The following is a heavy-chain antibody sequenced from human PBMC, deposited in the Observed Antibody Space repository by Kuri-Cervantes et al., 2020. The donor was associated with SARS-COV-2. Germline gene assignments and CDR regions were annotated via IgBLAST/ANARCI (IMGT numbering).Heavy chain of an antibody. CDR2: VIPTFGTA. CDR3: ASSNLGVVREPNAFDI. CDR1: GGTFSSYA. Sequence: SVKVSCKASGGTFSSYAISWVRQAPGQGLEWMGRVIPTFGTANYAQKFQGRVTITADESTSTAYMELSSLRSEDTAVYYCASSNLGVVREPNAFDIWGQGTMVTVSS. J-gene: IGHJ3*02. V-gene: IGHV1-69*13. D-gene: IGHD3-3*01.